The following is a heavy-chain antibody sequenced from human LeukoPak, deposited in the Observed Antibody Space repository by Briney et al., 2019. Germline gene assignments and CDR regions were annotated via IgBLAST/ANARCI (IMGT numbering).Heavy chain of an antibody. CDR2: ISGSGGST. Sequence: GGSLRLSCAASGFAFNESYMTWIRQAPGKGLEWVSAISGSGGSTSYADSVKGRFTISRDNSKNTLYLQMNSLRAEDTAVYYCAKGEGAMVRGIVDYWGQGTLVTVSS. D-gene: IGHD3-10*01. V-gene: IGHV3-23*01. J-gene: IGHJ4*02. CDR3: AKGEGAMVRGIVDY. CDR1: GFAFNESY.